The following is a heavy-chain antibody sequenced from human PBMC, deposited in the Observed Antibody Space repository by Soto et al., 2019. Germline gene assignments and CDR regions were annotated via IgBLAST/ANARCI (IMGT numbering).Heavy chain of an antibody. Sequence: QVQLVQSGAEVKKPGSSVKVSCKASGGTFSSYAISWVRQAPGQGLEWMGGIIPIFGTANYAQKFQGRVTISADESTSTAYMELSSLRSEDTAVYYCAREGSKDCISTSCYPYWGQGTLVTVSA. J-gene: IGHJ4*02. CDR2: IIPIFGTA. V-gene: IGHV1-69*12. D-gene: IGHD2-2*01. CDR1: GGTFSSYA. CDR3: AREGSKDCISTSCYPY.